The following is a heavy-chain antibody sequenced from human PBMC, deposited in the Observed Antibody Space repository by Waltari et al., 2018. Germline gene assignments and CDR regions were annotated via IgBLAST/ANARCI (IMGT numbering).Heavy chain of an antibody. Sequence: EVQLVQSGAEVKKPGESLTISCQGSGYSFARYWTGWVRQMPGKGLEWMGIIYPGDSSTKYSPSFQGQVTISVDTSISTAYLQWSSLKASDTAMYFCARQNIHSYGYGYFDYWGQGTLVTVSS. J-gene: IGHJ4*02. D-gene: IGHD5-18*01. CDR1: GYSFARYW. CDR3: ARQNIHSYGYGYFDY. V-gene: IGHV5-51*01. CDR2: IYPGDSST.